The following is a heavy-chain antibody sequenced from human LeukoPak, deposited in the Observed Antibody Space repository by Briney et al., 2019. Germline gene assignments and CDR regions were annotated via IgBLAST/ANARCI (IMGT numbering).Heavy chain of an antibody. CDR3: AKRDPAVGYY. V-gene: IGHV4-39*01. D-gene: IGHD1-26*01. CDR1: GASISTNNYY. J-gene: IGHJ4*02. Sequence: SETLSLTCTVSGASISTNNYYWGWIRRPPGKGLEWIASISYSGITYYNPSLKSRVTISLDTSKNQFSLKLNSVTAADTAMYYCAKRDPAVGYYWGQGTLVTVSS. CDR2: ISYSGIT.